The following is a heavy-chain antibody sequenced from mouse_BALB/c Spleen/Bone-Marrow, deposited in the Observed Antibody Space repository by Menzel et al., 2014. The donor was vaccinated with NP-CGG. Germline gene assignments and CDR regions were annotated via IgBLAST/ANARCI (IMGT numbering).Heavy chain of an antibody. CDR2: ILPGSGST. Sequence: VNLVESGAELMKPGASVKISCKATGYTFSSYWIEWVKQRPGHGLEWIGEILPGSGSTNYNEKFKGKATFTADTSSNTAYMQLSSLTSEDSAVYYCARRAVDGYFYAMDYWGQGTSVTVSS. J-gene: IGHJ4*01. D-gene: IGHD2-3*01. CDR3: ARRAVDGYFYAMDY. V-gene: IGHV1-9*01. CDR1: GYTFSSYW.